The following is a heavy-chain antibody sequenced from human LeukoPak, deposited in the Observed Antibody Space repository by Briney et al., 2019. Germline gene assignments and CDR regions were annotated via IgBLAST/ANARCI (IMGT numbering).Heavy chain of an antibody. V-gene: IGHV3-74*01. Sequence: GGSLTLSCVASGFTFNTYWFHWVRQAPGKGPVWVSRINNDGSMTTYADSAKGRFTTSRDNAKNTLFLQMNGLRAEDTALYYCARDQDGPGPSIDYWGQGPLVTVSS. CDR3: ARDQDGPGPSIDY. D-gene: IGHD1-14*01. CDR2: INNDGSMT. J-gene: IGHJ4*02. CDR1: GFTFNTYW.